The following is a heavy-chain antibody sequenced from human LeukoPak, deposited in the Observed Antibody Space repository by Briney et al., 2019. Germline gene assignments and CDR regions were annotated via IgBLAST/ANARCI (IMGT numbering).Heavy chain of an antibody. CDR1: GFTFSSYS. J-gene: IGHJ4*02. CDR2: IYSGGST. D-gene: IGHD6-13*01. V-gene: IGHV3-66*01. Sequence: GGSLRLSCAASGFTFSSYSMNWVRQAPGKGLEWVSVIYSGGSTYYADSVKGRFTISRDNSKNTLYLQMNSLRAEDTAVYYCARDGGIAAAADFDYWGQGTLVTVSS. CDR3: ARDGGIAAAADFDY.